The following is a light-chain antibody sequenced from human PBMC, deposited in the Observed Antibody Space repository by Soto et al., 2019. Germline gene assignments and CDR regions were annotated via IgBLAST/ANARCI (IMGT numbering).Light chain of an antibody. CDR3: QKYDNVPRT. J-gene: IGKJ1*01. V-gene: IGKV1-27*01. CDR2: TAS. CDR1: QAISNN. Sequence: DIQMTQSPSSLSASVGDRVTIICRASQAISNNLAWYQQKPGKVPKLLIYTASTLQSGVPSRFSGSGSGTDFTLTISSLQPEDVATYYCQKYDNVPRTFGQGTKVEIK.